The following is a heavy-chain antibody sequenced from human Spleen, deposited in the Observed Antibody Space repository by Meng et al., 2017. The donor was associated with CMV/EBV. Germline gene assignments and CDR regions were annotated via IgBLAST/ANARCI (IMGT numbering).Heavy chain of an antibody. D-gene: IGHD3-3*01. CDR1: GYSFTTYW. J-gene: IGHJ4*02. Sequence: GESLKISCKGSGYSFTTYWIGWVRQMPGKGLEWMGIIYPGDSDTRYRPSFQGQVTISVDKSISTAYPQWSSLKASDTAMYYCARRFWSVYSYYLDYWGQGTLVTVSS. CDR2: IYPGDSDT. CDR3: ARRFWSVYSYYLDY. V-gene: IGHV5-51*01.